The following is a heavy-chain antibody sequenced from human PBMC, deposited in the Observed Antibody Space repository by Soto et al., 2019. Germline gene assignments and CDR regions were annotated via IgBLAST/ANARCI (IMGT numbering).Heavy chain of an antibody. J-gene: IGHJ5*02. CDR2: ISWDSGKI. D-gene: IGHD3-16*01. CDR1: GFRIDDFA. Sequence: GGSLRLSCAASGFRIDDFAMHWVRQAPGKGLEWVSSISWDSGKIGYADSVTGRFSVSRANAKNSLFLQMSRLKPDETAFSFCAKDNPRRLGDYESTWFEPTFQATLV. V-gene: IGHV3-9*01. CDR3: AKDNPRRLGDYESTWFEP.